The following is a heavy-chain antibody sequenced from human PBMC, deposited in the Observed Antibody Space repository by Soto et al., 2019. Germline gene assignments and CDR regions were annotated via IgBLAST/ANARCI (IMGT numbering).Heavy chain of an antibody. CDR1: GYTLTELS. CDR3: ATGYCSGGSCYPEPNVFDP. D-gene: IGHD2-15*01. J-gene: IGHJ5*02. CDR2: FDPEDGET. Sequence: ASVKVSCKVSGYTLTELSMHWVRQAPGKGLEWMGGFDPEDGETIYAQKFQGRVTMTEDASTDTAYMELSSLRSEDTAVYYCATGYCSGGSCYPEPNVFDPWGQGTLVTVSS. V-gene: IGHV1-24*01.